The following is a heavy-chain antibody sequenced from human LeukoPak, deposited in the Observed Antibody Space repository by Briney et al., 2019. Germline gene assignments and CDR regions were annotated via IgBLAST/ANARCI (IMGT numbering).Heavy chain of an antibody. D-gene: IGHD6-13*01. CDR3: ARLTAAAGYESPNFDY. Sequence: GASVKVSCKASGYTFTSYGIGWVRQAPGQGLEWMGWISAYNGNTNYAQKLQGRVTMTTDTSTSTAYMELRSLRSDDTAVYYCARLTAAAGYESPNFDYWGQGTLVTVSS. CDR2: ISAYNGNT. V-gene: IGHV1-18*04. J-gene: IGHJ4*02. CDR1: GYTFTSYG.